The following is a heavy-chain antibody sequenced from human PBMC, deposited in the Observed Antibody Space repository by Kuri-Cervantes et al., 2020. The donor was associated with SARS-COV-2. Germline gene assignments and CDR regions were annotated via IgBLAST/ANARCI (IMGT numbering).Heavy chain of an antibody. V-gene: IGHV3-20*04. CDR1: GFTFDDYG. CDR3: ARGNKYLQH. Sequence: GESLKISCAASGFTFDDYGMSWVRQAPGKGLEWVSGINWNGGSTGYADSVKGRFTISRDNAKNSLYLQMNSLRAEDTAVYYCARGNKYLQHWGQGTLVTVSS. D-gene: IGHD1/OR15-1a*01. J-gene: IGHJ1*01. CDR2: INWNGGST.